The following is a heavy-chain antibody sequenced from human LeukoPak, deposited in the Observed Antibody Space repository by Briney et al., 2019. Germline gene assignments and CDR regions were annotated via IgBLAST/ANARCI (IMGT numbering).Heavy chain of an antibody. CDR2: INHSGST. CDR3: ARGGSGIAVAGTRADFDY. CDR1: GGSFSGYY. D-gene: IGHD6-19*01. V-gene: IGHV4-34*01. J-gene: IGHJ4*02. Sequence: SETLSLTCAVYGGSFSGYYWSWIRQPPGKGLEWIGEINHSGSTNYNPSLKSRVTMSVDTSKNQFSLKLSSVTAADTAVYYCARGGSGIAVAGTRADFDYWGQGTLVTVSS.